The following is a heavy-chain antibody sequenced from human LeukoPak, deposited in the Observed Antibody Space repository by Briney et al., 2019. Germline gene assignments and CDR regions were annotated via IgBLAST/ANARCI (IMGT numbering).Heavy chain of an antibody. CDR2: TWYDGSNK. Sequence: LPGGSLRLSCAASGSTFTNYGMHWVRQAPGKGLEWVAVTWYDGSNKYYADSVKGRFTISRDNARNSLYLQMNSLRAEDTAVYYCIRDLFDDYSLDYWGQGALVTVSS. V-gene: IGHV3-33*01. CDR3: IRDLFDDYSLDY. CDR1: GSTFTNYG. D-gene: IGHD3-16*01. J-gene: IGHJ4*02.